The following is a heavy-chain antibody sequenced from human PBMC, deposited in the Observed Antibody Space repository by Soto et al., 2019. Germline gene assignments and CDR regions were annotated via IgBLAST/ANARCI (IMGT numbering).Heavy chain of an antibody. CDR2: INAGNGNT. Sequence: SVKVSSKASGYTFTSYATQWVRQAPGQRLEWMGWINAGNGNTKYSQKFQGRVTITRDTSASTAYMELSSLRSEDTAVYYCARDGYIITSCLMRRPSSWSDAWGPRTLVTVFS. CDR3: ARDGYIITSCLMRRPSSWSDA. J-gene: IGHJ5*02. D-gene: IGHD2-2*01. CDR1: GYTFTSYA. V-gene: IGHV1-3*01.